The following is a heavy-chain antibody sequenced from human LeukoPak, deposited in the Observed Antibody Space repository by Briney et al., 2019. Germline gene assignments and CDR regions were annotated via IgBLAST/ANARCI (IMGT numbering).Heavy chain of an antibody. Sequence: PSETLSLTCAVYGGSLSGFYWSWIRQSPGKGLEWIGYIYYSGSTNYNPSLKSRVTISVDTSKNQFSLKLSSVTAADTAIYYCAAMTTVTMYSYFFDSWGQGTLLTVSS. CDR3: AAMTTVTMYSYFFDS. D-gene: IGHD4-17*01. CDR2: IYYSGST. CDR1: GGSLSGFY. V-gene: IGHV4-59*01. J-gene: IGHJ4*02.